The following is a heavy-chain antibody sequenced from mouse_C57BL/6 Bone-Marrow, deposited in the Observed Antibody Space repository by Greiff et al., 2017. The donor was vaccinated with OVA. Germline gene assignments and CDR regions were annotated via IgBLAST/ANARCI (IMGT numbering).Heavy chain of an antibody. Sequence: DVQLQESGAELVKPGASVKLSCTASGFNIKDYYMHWVKQRTEQGLVWIGRIDPEDGETKYAPKFRGKATITADTSSNTAYLQLSSLTAEDTAGYYCARSYPAWFAYWGQGTLVTVSA. CDR1: GFNIKDYY. J-gene: IGHJ3*01. CDR2: IDPEDGET. V-gene: IGHV14-2*01. CDR3: ARSYPAWFAY. D-gene: IGHD2-10*01.